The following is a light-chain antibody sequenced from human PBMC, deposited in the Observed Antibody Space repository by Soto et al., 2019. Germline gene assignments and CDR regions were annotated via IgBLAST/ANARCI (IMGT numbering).Light chain of an antibody. Sequence: QSALTQPASVSGSPGQSITISCTGTSSDVGAYNYVSWYQQHPGKAPKLMIYDVTNRPSGVSNRFSGSKSGYTASLTISGLQAEYEADYYCSSYTTSSTYVFGTGTKVTVL. CDR3: SSYTTSSTYV. V-gene: IGLV2-14*03. J-gene: IGLJ1*01. CDR2: DVT. CDR1: SSDVGAYNY.